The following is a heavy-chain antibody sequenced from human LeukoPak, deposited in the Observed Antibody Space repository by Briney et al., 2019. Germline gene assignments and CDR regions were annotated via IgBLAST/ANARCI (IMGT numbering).Heavy chain of an antibody. Sequence: GGSLRLSCAASGFTFSSYAMHWVRQAPGKGLEWVAVISYDGSNKYYADSVKGRFTISRDNSKNTLYLQMNSLRAEDTAVYYCARDLRISYDSSGYYVAGDYWGQGTLVTVSS. J-gene: IGHJ4*02. D-gene: IGHD3-22*01. CDR3: ARDLRISYDSSGYYVAGDY. V-gene: IGHV3-30*04. CDR2: ISYDGSNK. CDR1: GFTFSSYA.